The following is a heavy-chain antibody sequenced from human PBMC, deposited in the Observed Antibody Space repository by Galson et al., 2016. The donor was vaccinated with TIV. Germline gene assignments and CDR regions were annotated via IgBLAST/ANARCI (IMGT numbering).Heavy chain of an antibody. CDR3: ARRKNYGGDAFDI. D-gene: IGHD4-23*01. V-gene: IGHV3-23*01. J-gene: IGHJ3*02. CDR2: ISGSGGIT. CDR1: GFTFNNYG. Sequence: SLRLSCAASGFTFNNYGMNWVRQAPGKGLEWVSGISGSGGITYFADSVKGRFTISRDNSKDTLYLQMNSLRADDTAVYHCARRKNYGGDAFDIWGQGTMVTVSS.